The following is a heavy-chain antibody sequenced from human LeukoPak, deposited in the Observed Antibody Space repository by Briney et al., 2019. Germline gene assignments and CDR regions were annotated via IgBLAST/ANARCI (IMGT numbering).Heavy chain of an antibody. CDR2: IYYSGST. CDR1: GGSISSYY. J-gene: IGHJ5*02. V-gene: IGHV4-59*01. CDR3: ARVVAGRRFDP. D-gene: IGHD6-19*01. Sequence: SETLSLTCTVSGGSISSYYWSWIRQPPGKGLEWVGHIYYSGSTNYNPSLKSRVTISVETSTNQFSLKVNSVTAADTAVYYCARVVAGRRFDPWGQGTLVTVSS.